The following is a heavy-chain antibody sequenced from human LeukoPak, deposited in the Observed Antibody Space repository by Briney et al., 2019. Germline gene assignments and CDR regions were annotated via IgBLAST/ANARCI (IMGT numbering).Heavy chain of an antibody. V-gene: IGHV3-66*01. Sequence: GGSLRLSCAASGFTVSSNYMSWVRQAPGKGLEWASIIYSGGSTYYADSVKGRFTISRDSSKNTLHLQMNSLRAEDTAVYYCARCLLVQGYYYGMDVWGQGTTVTVSS. J-gene: IGHJ6*02. CDR1: GFTVSSNY. D-gene: IGHD3-3*01. CDR2: IYSGGST. CDR3: ARCLLVQGYYYGMDV.